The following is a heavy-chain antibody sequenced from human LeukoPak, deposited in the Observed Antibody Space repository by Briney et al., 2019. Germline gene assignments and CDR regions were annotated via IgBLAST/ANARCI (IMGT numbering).Heavy chain of an antibody. D-gene: IGHD6-19*01. J-gene: IGHJ4*02. CDR1: GGSISSSSYY. Sequence: SETLSLTCTVSGGSISSSSYYWDWIRQPPGKGLEWIGTIYYSGNTYYNPSLKSRVTISVDTSKNQFSLKLSSVTAADTAVYYCARRYSGGHFDYWGQGTLVTVSS. V-gene: IGHV4-39*01. CDR2: IYYSGNT. CDR3: ARRYSGGHFDY.